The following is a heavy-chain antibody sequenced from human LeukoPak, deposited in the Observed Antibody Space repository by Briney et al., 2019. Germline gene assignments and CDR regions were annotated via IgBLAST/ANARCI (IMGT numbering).Heavy chain of an antibody. CDR3: ARDTGYYDSSGLLTD. CDR2: IYYSGST. J-gene: IGHJ4*02. V-gene: IGHV4-31*03. Sequence: PSQTLSLTCTVSGGSISSGGYYWSWIRQHPGKGLEWIGYIYYSGSTYYNPSLKSRVTMSVDTSKNQFSLKLSSVTAADTAVYYCARDTGYYDSSGLLTDWGQGTLVTVSS. CDR1: GGSISSGGYY. D-gene: IGHD3-22*01.